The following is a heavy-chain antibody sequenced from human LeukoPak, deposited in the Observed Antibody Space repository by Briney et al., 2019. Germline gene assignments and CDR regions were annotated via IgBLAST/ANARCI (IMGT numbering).Heavy chain of an antibody. V-gene: IGHV4-59*12. Sequence: PSETLSLTCTVSGGSISSYYWSWIRQPPGKGLEWIGYIYYSGSTNYNPSLKSRVTISVDTSKNQFSLKLSSVTAADTAVYYCARGPMYYYGSGSYYSYWGQGTLVTVSS. CDR2: IYYSGST. CDR1: GGSISSYY. D-gene: IGHD3-10*01. J-gene: IGHJ4*02. CDR3: ARGPMYYYGSGSYYSY.